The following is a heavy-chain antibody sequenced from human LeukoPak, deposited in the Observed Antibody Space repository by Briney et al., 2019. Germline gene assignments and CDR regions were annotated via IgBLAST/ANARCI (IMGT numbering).Heavy chain of an antibody. J-gene: IGHJ4*02. CDR3: AKGPLIEVAGTTWDY. CDR1: GFTFSSYA. Sequence: PGGSLRLSCAASGFTFSSYAMSWVRQDPGKGLEWVSAISGSGITYYADSVKGRFTISRDDSKSTLYLQMDSLRADDTAVYYCAKGPLIEVAGTTWDYWGQGTLVTVSS. V-gene: IGHV3-23*01. CDR2: ISGSGIT. D-gene: IGHD6-19*01.